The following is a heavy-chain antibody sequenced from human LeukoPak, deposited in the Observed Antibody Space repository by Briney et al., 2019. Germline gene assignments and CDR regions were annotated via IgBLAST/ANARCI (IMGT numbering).Heavy chain of an antibody. CDR1: GGSFSGYY. J-gene: IGHJ3*02. Sequence: SETLSLTCAVYGGSFSGYYWSWIRQPPGKGLEWIGEINHSGSTNYNPSLKSRVTISVDTSKNQFSLKLSSVTAADTAVYYCGRVGGRSKAAKGDAFDIWGQGTMVVVSS. CDR2: INHSGST. CDR3: GRVGGRSKAAKGDAFDI. D-gene: IGHD6-6*01. V-gene: IGHV4-34*01.